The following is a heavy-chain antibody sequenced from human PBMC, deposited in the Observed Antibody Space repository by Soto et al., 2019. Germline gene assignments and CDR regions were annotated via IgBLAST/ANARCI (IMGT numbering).Heavy chain of an antibody. CDR2: IIPIFGTA. CDR3: ARDSDFWSGLQGPVDP. CDR1: GGTFSSYA. V-gene: IGHV1-69*13. J-gene: IGHJ5*02. Sequence: SVKVSCKASGGTFSSYAISWVRQAPGQGLEWMGGIIPIFGTANYAQKFQGRVTITADESTSTAYMELSSLRSEDTAVYYCARDSDFWSGLQGPVDPWGQGTLVTVSS. D-gene: IGHD3-3*01.